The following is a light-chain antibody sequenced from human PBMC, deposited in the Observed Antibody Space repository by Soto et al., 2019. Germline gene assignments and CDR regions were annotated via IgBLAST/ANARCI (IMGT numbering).Light chain of an antibody. Sequence: ALTQPASVSGSPGQSITISCTGTSSDVGGYNYVSWYQQYPGKAPKLMIYDVSNRPSGVSNRFSGSKSGNTASLTISGLQAEDEADYYCNSYTSRSSSTYVFGTGTKVTVL. CDR3: NSYTSRSSSTYV. J-gene: IGLJ1*01. V-gene: IGLV2-14*01. CDR2: DVS. CDR1: SSDVGGYNY.